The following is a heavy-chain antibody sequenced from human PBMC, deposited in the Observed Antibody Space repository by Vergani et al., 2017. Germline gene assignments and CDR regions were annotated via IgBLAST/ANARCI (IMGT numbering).Heavy chain of an antibody. V-gene: IGHV4-34*01. D-gene: IGHD3-16*02. Sequence: QVQLQEWGAGLVKTSETLSLTCGVSGGSFSDYYWSWIRQAPGMGLEWIGEVNHGGSTNYNPSLKSRVSISVDTSKNQFSLQLTSVTAADSALYFCASIARAPARRNPPPDYWCQQILVTVAS. CDR1: GGSFSDYY. J-gene: IGHJ4*02. CDR2: VNHGGST. CDR3: ASIARAPARRNPPPDY.